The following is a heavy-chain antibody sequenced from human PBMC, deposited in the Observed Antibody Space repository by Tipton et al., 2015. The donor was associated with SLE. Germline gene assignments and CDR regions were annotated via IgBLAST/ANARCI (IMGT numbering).Heavy chain of an antibody. CDR2: INHSGST. J-gene: IGHJ2*01. CDR3: ARYNWNFPSWDFDR. Sequence: TLSLTCAVYGGSFSGYYWRWIRQPPGKGLEWIGEINHSGSTHYNPSLTSRVTISVETSKNQFSLKLSSVTAAVTAVYYCARYNWNFPSWDFDRWGRGTLVTVSS. CDR1: GGSFSGYY. D-gene: IGHD1-7*01. V-gene: IGHV4-34*01.